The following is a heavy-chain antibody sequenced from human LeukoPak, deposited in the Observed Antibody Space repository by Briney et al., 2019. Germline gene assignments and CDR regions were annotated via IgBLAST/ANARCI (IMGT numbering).Heavy chain of an antibody. Sequence: GGSLRLSCAASGFTFDDYAMHWVRQAPGKGLEWVSGISWNSGSIGYADSVKGRFTISRDNAKNSLYLQMNSLRAEDTAVYYCARDPDCSSTSCYAFDYWGQGTLVTVSS. CDR1: GFTFDDYA. D-gene: IGHD2-2*01. J-gene: IGHJ4*02. CDR3: ARDPDCSSTSCYAFDY. CDR2: ISWNSGSI. V-gene: IGHV3-9*01.